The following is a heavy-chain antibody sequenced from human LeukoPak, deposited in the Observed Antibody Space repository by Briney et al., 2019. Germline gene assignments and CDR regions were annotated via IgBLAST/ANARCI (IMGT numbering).Heavy chain of an antibody. CDR1: GFTFSSYA. CDR3: ARSWGPQGQFDP. V-gene: IGHV3-30*04. Sequence: GGSLRLSCAASGFTFSSYAIHWVRQAPGKGLEWVALISYDGSTKYSTDSVKGRFTISRDNSKNTLYLQMNSLRPDDTAVYYCARSWGPQGQFDPWGQGTLVTVSS. CDR2: ISYDGSTK. J-gene: IGHJ5*02. D-gene: IGHD3-16*01.